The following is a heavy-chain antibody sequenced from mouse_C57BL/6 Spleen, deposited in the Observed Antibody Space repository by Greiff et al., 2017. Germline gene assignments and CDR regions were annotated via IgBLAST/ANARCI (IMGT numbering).Heavy chain of an antibody. D-gene: IGHD4-1*01. J-gene: IGHJ2*01. CDR3: ARHEGLTGTGYFDY. Sequence: VKLVESGAELVKPGASVKLSCKASGYTFTEYTIHWVKQRSGQGLEWIGWFYPGSGSIKYNEKFKGKATLTADKSSSTVYMELSRLTSEDSAVYFCARHEGLTGTGYFDYWGQGTTLTVSS. V-gene: IGHV1-62-2*01. CDR1: GYTFTEYT. CDR2: FYPGSGSI.